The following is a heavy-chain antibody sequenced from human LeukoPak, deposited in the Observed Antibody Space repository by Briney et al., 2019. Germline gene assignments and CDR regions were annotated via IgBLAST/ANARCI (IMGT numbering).Heavy chain of an antibody. J-gene: IGHJ4*02. D-gene: IGHD1-26*01. CDR1: GGSFSGYY. V-gene: IGHV4-34*01. Sequence: PSETLSLTCAVYGGSFSGYYWSWIRQPPGKGLEWIGEINHTESTNYNPSLKSRVTISVDTSKNQFSLKLSSVTAADTAVYYCARDARGLDYWGQGTLVTVSS. CDR2: INHTEST. CDR3: ARDARGLDY.